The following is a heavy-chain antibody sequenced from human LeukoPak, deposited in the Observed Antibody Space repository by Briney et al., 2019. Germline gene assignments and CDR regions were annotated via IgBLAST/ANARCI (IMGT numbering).Heavy chain of an antibody. CDR3: ATGIAAAGTTARDY. V-gene: IGHV4-4*07. D-gene: IGHD6-13*01. J-gene: IGHJ4*02. CDR2: IYTSGST. Sequence: SETLSLTCTVSGGSLSSYYWSWIRQPAGKGLEWIGRIYTSGSTNYNPSLKSRVTMSVDTSKNQFSLKLSSVTAADTAVYYCATGIAAAGTTARDYWGQGTLVTVSS. CDR1: GGSLSSYY.